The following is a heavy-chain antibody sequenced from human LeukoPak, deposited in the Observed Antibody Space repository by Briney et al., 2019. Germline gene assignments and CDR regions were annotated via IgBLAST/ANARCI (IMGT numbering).Heavy chain of an antibody. V-gene: IGHV4-59*08. CDR1: GGSISSYY. D-gene: IGHD5-24*01. Sequence: PSETLSLTCTVSGGSISSYYWSWIRQPPGKGLEWIGYIYYSGSTNYNPSLKSRVTISVDTSKNQFSLKLTSVTAADTAVYYCARHYGGYNYFDHWGQGTLVTVSS. CDR2: IYYSGST. J-gene: IGHJ4*02. CDR3: ARHYGGYNYFDH.